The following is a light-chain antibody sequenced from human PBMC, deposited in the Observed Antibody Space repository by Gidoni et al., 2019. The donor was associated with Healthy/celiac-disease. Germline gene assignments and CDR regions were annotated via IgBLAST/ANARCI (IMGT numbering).Light chain of an antibody. Sequence: AIRITQSPSSLSASTGDRVTITCRASQGISTYLAWYQQKPGKAPKLLIYAASTLQSGVPSRFSGSGSGTDFTLTISCLQSEDFATYYCQQYYSYPRTFGGGTKVEFK. V-gene: IGKV1-8*01. CDR2: AAS. CDR1: QGISTY. CDR3: QQYYSYPRT. J-gene: IGKJ4*01.